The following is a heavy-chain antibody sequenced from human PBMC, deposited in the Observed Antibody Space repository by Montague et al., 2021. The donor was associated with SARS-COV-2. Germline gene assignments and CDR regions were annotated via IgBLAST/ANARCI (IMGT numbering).Heavy chain of an antibody. CDR1: GGSISSYY. Sequence: SETLSLTCTVSGGSISSYYWSWIRQPPGKGLEWIGYIYYNGSTNYNPSLKSRVTISVDTSKNQFSLKLSSVTAADTAVYYCARDIAVAGLFDYWGQGTLVTVSS. J-gene: IGHJ4*02. D-gene: IGHD6-19*01. V-gene: IGHV4-59*12. CDR2: IYYNGST. CDR3: ARDIAVAGLFDY.